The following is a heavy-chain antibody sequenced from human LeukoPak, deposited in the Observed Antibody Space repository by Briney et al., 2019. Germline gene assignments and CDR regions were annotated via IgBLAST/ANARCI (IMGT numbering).Heavy chain of an antibody. J-gene: IGHJ6*03. CDR3: AKGPGYYHMDV. Sequence: PGGSLRLSCTASGFTFSSYGMSWVRQAPGKGLDWVSAISGSGGSTYYADSVKGRFSISRDNSKNTLYLQMNSLRAEDTAVYYCAKGPGYYHMDVWGKGTTVTVSS. V-gene: IGHV3-23*01. CDR2: ISGSGGST. CDR1: GFTFSSYG.